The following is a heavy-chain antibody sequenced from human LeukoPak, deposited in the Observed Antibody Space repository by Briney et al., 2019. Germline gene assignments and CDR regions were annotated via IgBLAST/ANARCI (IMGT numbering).Heavy chain of an antibody. CDR3: ARYASGSYYWFDP. CDR2: VYYTGSA. Sequence: PSETLSLTCTVSGGSISSTSYHWGWIRQPPGKGLEWIATVYYTGSAYYNPSLKSRVTISVDTSKSQFSLKLSSVTTADTALYYCARYASGSYYWFDPWGQGTLVTVSS. D-gene: IGHD3-10*01. CDR1: GGSISSTSYH. J-gene: IGHJ5*02. V-gene: IGHV4-39*01.